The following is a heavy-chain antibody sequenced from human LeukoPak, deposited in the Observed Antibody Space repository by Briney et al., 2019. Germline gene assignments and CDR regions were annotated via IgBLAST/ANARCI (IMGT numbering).Heavy chain of an antibody. J-gene: IGHJ6*02. D-gene: IGHD3-3*01. CDR2: IIPIVGIA. Sequence: ASVKVSCKASGGTFSSYAISWVRQAPGQGLEWMGRIIPIVGIANYAQKFQGRVTISADKSTSTAYMELSSLRSEDTAVYYCARGDQYYDFWSGLYGMDVWGQGTTVTVSS. V-gene: IGHV1-69*04. CDR3: ARGDQYYDFWSGLYGMDV. CDR1: GGTFSSYA.